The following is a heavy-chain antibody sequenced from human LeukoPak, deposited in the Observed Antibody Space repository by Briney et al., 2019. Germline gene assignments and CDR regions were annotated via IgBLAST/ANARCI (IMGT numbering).Heavy chain of an antibody. CDR3: VRREDTPMDTGDY. D-gene: IGHD5-18*01. V-gene: IGHV5-51*01. CDR1: GYSFTSYW. CDR2: IYPGDSDT. J-gene: IGHJ4*02. Sequence: GEPLKISCKGSGYSFTSYWIAWVRQMPGKGLEYMGLIYPGDSDTRYSPSFQGQVTISADKSISTAYLQWSSLKASDTAMYYCVRREDTPMDTGDYWGQGTLVTVSS.